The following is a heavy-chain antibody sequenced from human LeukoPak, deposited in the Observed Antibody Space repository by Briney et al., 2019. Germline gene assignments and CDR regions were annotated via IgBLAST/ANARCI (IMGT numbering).Heavy chain of an antibody. V-gene: IGHV3-23*01. CDR1: GFTFSSYE. Sequence: GGSLRLSCAASGFTFSSYEMNWVRQAPGKGLEWVSGISGSGGSTYYADSVKGRFTISRDNYKNTLYLQMNSLRAEDTAVYYCAKDGGGYYTWAFDYWGQGTLVTVSS. D-gene: IGHD3-22*01. CDR3: AKDGGGYYTWAFDY. CDR2: ISGSGGST. J-gene: IGHJ4*02.